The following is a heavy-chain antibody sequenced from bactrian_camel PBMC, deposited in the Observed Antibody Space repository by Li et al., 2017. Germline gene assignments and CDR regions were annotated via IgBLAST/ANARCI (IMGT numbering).Heavy chain of an antibody. J-gene: IGHJ4*01. CDR3: AAEGPSWDSDSCVNSEISY. V-gene: IGHV3S53*01. Sequence: HVQLVESGGGSVQEGNSLTLSCAASGSARSRRCWAWFRQAPGKEREAVARINVDGSVTYAESVKGRFTISQDVVKNLVYLQMNDLKPEDTTVYYCAAEGPSWDSDSCVNSEISYWGHGTQVTVS. CDR1: GSARSRRC. CDR2: INVDGSV.